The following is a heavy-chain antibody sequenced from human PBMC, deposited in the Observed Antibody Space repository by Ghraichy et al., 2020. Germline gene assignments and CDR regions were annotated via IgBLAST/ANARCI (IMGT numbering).Heavy chain of an antibody. Sequence: SQTLSLTCTVSGGSISSSRYYWGWIRQPPGKGLEWIGNIYYSGSTYYNPSLTSRVTISVDTSKNQFSLTLSSVTAADTAVYYCARLIVEVAANWFDPWGQGTLVSVSS. V-gene: IGHV4-39*01. CDR1: GGSISSSRYY. J-gene: IGHJ5*02. D-gene: IGHD2-15*01. CDR3: ARLIVEVAANWFDP. CDR2: IYYSGST.